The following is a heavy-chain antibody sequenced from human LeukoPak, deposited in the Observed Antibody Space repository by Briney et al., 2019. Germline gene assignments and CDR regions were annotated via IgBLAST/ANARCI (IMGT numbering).Heavy chain of an antibody. Sequence: ASVTVSCKASGYTFTGYYMHWVRQAPGQGLEWMGWINPNSGGTNYAQKFQGRVTMTRDTSISTAYMELSRLRSDDTAVYYCAKDQGSGWYIGIDAFDIWGQGTMVTVSS. CDR2: INPNSGGT. V-gene: IGHV1-2*02. CDR1: GYTFTGYY. J-gene: IGHJ3*02. D-gene: IGHD6-19*01. CDR3: AKDQGSGWYIGIDAFDI.